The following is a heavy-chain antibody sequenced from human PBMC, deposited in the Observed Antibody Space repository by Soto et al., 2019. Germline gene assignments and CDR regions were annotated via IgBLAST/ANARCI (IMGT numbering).Heavy chain of an antibody. CDR2: MNPKSGNT. CDR1: GYTFTNND. CDR3: ARAPVDRYSADYFDN. J-gene: IGHJ4*02. Sequence: QVPLVQSGAEVKRPGASVKVSCKASGYTFTNNDINWVRQATGQRPEWMGWMNPKSGNTGYAQRFQGRVSMTRDNSMTTAYMELRGLRSDDTAVYYCARAPVDRYSADYFDNWGQGTLVTVSS. D-gene: IGHD5-12*01. V-gene: IGHV1-8*01.